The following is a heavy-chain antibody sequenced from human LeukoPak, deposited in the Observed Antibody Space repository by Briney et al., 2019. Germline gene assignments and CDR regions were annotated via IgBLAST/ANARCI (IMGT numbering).Heavy chain of an antibody. J-gene: IGHJ4*02. Sequence: SETLSLTCAVYGGSFSGYYWSWIRQPPGKGLEWIGEINHSGSTNYNLSLKSRVTISVDTSKNQFSLKLSSVTAADTAVYYCARGHRYCSSTSCLLGRDYWGQGTLVTVSS. CDR1: GGSFSGYY. V-gene: IGHV4-34*01. CDR2: INHSGST. CDR3: ARGHRYCSSTSCLLGRDY. D-gene: IGHD2-2*01.